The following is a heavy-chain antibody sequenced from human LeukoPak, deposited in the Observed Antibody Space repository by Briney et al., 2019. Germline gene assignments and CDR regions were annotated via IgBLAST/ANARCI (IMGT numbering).Heavy chain of an antibody. CDR3: ARGRRLARGSSWYVRGGAFDI. D-gene: IGHD6-13*01. CDR2: INHSGST. V-gene: IGHV4-34*01. Sequence: SETLSLTCAVYGGSFSGYYWSWIRQPPGKGLEWIGEINHSGSTNYNPSLKSRVTISVDTSKNQFSLKLSSVTAADTAVYYCARGRRLARGSSWYVRGGAFDIWGQGTMVTVSS. J-gene: IGHJ3*02. CDR1: GGSFSGYY.